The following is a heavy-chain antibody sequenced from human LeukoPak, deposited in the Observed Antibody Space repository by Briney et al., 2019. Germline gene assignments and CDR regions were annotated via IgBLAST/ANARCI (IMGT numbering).Heavy chain of an antibody. Sequence: GGSLRLSCAASGFTFSSYSMNWVRQAPGKGLEWVSSISSSSSYIYYADSVKGRFTISRDNAKNSLYLQMNSLRAEDTAVYYCASGSLGYCSGGSCSYSSAVFDYWGQGTLVTVSS. CDR1: GFTFSSYS. D-gene: IGHD2-15*01. CDR2: ISSSSSYI. V-gene: IGHV3-21*04. J-gene: IGHJ4*02. CDR3: ASGSLGYCSGGSCSYSSAVFDY.